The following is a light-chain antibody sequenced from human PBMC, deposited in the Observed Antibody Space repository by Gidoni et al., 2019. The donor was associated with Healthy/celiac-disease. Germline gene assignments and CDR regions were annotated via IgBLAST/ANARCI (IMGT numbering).Light chain of an antibody. CDR3: SSYTSISTWV. CDR2: DVS. Sequence: HSALTQPASVSGAAGQSITISCTGTSSDVGGYNYFSWYQQTPGKAPQLMIYDVSYRPSGVSHRSSGSKAGNTAPLTISGLQAEDEADSYCSSYTSISTWVFGGGTKLTVL. J-gene: IGLJ3*02. CDR1: SSDVGGYNY. V-gene: IGLV2-14*01.